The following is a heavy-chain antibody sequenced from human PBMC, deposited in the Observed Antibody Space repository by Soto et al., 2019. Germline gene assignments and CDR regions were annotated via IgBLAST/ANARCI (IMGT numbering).Heavy chain of an antibody. J-gene: IGHJ3*02. CDR3: ARYSSSWYSNAFDI. CDR2: ISSSGSTI. Sequence: PGGSLRLSCAASGFTFSSYAMHWVRQAPGKGLEWVSYISSSGSTIYYADSVKGRFTISRDNAKNSLYLQMNSLRAEDTAVYYCARYSSSWYSNAFDIWGQGTMVTVSS. CDR1: GFTFSSYA. V-gene: IGHV3-48*04. D-gene: IGHD6-13*01.